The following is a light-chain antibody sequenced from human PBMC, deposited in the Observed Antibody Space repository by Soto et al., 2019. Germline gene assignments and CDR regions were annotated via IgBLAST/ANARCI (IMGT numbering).Light chain of an antibody. CDR3: QQYNNYPWT. J-gene: IGKJ1*01. Sequence: DIQMTQSPSTLSAAIGDRVSLTCRASQSISSWLAWYQQKPGNAPKLLIYRASSLHSGVPSRFSGSGSGTEFTLTISSLQPDDFATYYCQQYNNYPWTFGQGTTVEIK. CDR2: RAS. CDR1: QSISSW. V-gene: IGKV1-5*03.